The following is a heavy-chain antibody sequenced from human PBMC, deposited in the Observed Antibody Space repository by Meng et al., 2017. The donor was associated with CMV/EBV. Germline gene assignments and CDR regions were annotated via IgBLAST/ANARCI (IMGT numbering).Heavy chain of an antibody. D-gene: IGHD3-16*01. Sequence: GGSLRLSCTASGFTFGDYAMSWVRQAPGKGLEWVGFIRSKAYGGTTEYAASVKGRFTSSRDDSKSIAYLQMNSLKTEDTAVYYCTREPVWGSYYYYYYGMDVWGQGTTVTVSS. CDR3: TREPVWGSYYYYYYGMDV. CDR2: IRSKAYGGTT. CDR1: GFTFGDYA. V-gene: IGHV3-49*04. J-gene: IGHJ6*02.